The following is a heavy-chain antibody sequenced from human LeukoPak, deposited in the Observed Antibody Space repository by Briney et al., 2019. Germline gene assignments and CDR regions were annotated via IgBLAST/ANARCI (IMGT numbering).Heavy chain of an antibody. Sequence: SETLSLTCTVSGDSISTYYWSWIRQSPGKGLEWIAYIYYRGTTNYNPSLKSRVTISADTSKTQFSLILSSVTAADTAVYYCARVLLGWFDPWGQGTLVTVSS. V-gene: IGHV4-59*01. CDR3: ARVLLGWFDP. CDR1: GDSISTYY. D-gene: IGHD3-10*01. J-gene: IGHJ5*02. CDR2: IYYRGTT.